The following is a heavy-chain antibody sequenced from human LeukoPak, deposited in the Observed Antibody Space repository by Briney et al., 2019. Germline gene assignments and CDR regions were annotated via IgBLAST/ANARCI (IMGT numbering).Heavy chain of an antibody. CDR3: ARPRPQSYYYNGMDV. V-gene: IGHV4-59*01. CDR1: GGSISSYY. Sequence: SETLSLACTVSGGSISSYYWSWIRQPPGKGLEWIGYIYYSGSTNYNPSLKSRVTISVDTSKNQFSLKLSSVTAADTAVYYCARPRPQSYYYNGMDVWGQGTTVTVSS. J-gene: IGHJ6*02. CDR2: IYYSGST.